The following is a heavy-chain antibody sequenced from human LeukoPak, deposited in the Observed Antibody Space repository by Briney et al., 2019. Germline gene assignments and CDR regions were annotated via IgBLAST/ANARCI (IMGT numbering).Heavy chain of an antibody. J-gene: IGHJ3*02. CDR3: ADPTPRGTSDI. Sequence: GGSLRLSCAASGFTLGDHWMDWVRQTPGKGLEWVCLIKNKASRYTTQYAPSVRGRFTISRDDSRNSVYLQMNSLRTEDTAVYYCADPTPRGTSDIWGRGTMVTVSS. V-gene: IGHV3-72*01. CDR1: GFTLGDHW. D-gene: IGHD4-17*01. CDR2: IKNKASRYTT.